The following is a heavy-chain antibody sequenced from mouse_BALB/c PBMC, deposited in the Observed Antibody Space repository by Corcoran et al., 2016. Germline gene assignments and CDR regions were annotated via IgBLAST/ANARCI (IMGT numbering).Heavy chain of an antibody. J-gene: IGHJ1*01. CDR2: IYPGSGST. Sequence: QVQLQQSGPELVKPGASVKMFCKSSGYTFTDYVISWVKQRTGQGLEWIGEIYPGSGSTYYNEKFKGKATLTADKSSNTAYMQLSSLTSEDSVVYFCATYWYFDVWGAGTTVTVSS. CDR3: ATYWYFDV. CDR1: GYTFTDYV. V-gene: IGHV1-81*01.